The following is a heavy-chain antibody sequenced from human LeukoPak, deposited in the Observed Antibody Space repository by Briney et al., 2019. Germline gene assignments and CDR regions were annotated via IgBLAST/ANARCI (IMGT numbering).Heavy chain of an antibody. CDR2: ISGSADNT. Sequence: GGSLRLSCTASGVTLSSYAMSCVRQAPGEGLEWVSTISGSADNTNYAEAVKGRFTISRDNSKNTMYLQMNSMRAEDTAVYYCAKQGFACWGQGTLVTVSS. CDR3: AKQGFAC. V-gene: IGHV3-23*01. J-gene: IGHJ4*02. CDR1: GVTLSSYA.